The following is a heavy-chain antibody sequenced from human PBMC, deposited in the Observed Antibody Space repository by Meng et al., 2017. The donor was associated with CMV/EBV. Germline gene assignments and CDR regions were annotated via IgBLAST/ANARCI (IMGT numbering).Heavy chain of an antibody. V-gene: IGHV4-39*01. CDR3: ASLETGTKGRRGPPTKNWFDP. CDR1: GGSISSSSYY. Sequence: SETLSLTCTVSGGSISSSSYYWGWIRQPPGKGLEWIGSIYYSGSTYYNPSLKSRVTISVDTSKNQFSRKLSSVTAADTAMYYWASLETGTKGRRGPPTKNWFDPWGQGTLVTVSS. J-gene: IGHJ5*02. CDR2: IYYSGST. D-gene: IGHD1-7*01.